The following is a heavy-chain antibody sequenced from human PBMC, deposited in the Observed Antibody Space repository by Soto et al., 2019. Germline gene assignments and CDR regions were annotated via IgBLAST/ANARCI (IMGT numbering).Heavy chain of an antibody. CDR3: ARENNGDPDY. CDR1: GFTFATYG. D-gene: IGHD4-17*01. J-gene: IGHJ4*02. V-gene: IGHV3-33*01. CDR2: IWFDGINK. Sequence: QVRLVESGGGVVQPGRSLRLSCAASGFTFATYGMHWVRQAPGKGLEWVAVIWFDGINKYYADSVKGRFTISRDNSKNTLYLQMNSLRAEDTAVYYCARENNGDPDYWGQGTLVTVSS.